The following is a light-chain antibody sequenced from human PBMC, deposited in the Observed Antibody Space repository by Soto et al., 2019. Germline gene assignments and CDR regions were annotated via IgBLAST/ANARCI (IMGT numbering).Light chain of an antibody. CDR1: QSVSRSF. V-gene: IGKV3-20*01. CDR2: GAS. CDR3: QQYGRSPLT. Sequence: EIVLTQSPGTLSLSPGERATLSCRASQSVSRSFLAWYQQKPGQAPMLLIYGASSRATGIPDRFSGSGSGTDFTLTISRLELEDVAVYYCQQYGRSPLTFGGGTKVEIK. J-gene: IGKJ4*01.